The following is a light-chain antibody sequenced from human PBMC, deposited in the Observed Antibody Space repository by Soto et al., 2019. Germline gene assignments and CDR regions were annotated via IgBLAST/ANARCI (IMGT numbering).Light chain of an antibody. J-gene: IGLJ2*01. CDR1: SSNIGAGYD. V-gene: IGLV1-40*01. CDR2: GNS. CDR3: QSYDSSLSGVV. Sequence: QSVLTQPPSVSGAPGQRVTISCTGSSSNIGAGYDVHWYQQLPGTAPKLLIYGNSNRPSGVPDRFSGYTSGTSASLAITGLQAEDEADYYCQSYDSSLSGVVFGGGTKLTVL.